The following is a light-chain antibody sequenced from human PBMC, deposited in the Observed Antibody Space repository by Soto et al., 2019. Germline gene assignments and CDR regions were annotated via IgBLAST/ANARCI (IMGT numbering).Light chain of an antibody. J-gene: IGLJ3*02. V-gene: IGLV2-14*01. Sequence: QSVLTQPASVSGSPGQSITISCTGTSTDVGAYNYVSWYQQHPGKAPKLMIYEVNNRPSGISNRFSGSKSGNTASLTISGLQAEDEADYYCSSFTSSLTWVFGGGTKLTVL. CDR3: SSFTSSLTWV. CDR1: STDVGAYNY. CDR2: EVN.